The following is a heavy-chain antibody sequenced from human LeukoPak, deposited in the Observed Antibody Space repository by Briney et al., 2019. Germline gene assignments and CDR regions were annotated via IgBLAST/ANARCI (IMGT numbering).Heavy chain of an antibody. CDR2: IKSKTDGGTT. V-gene: IGHV3-15*01. CDR1: GFTFRNAW. J-gene: IGHJ6*03. Sequence: PGGSLRLSCAASGFTFRNAWMSWVRQAPGKGLEWVGRIKSKTDGGTTDYAAPVKGRFTISRDDSKNTLYLQMNSLKTEDTAVYYCTTDPLPDCSSTSCYYYYYMDVWGKGTTVTVSS. D-gene: IGHD2-2*01. CDR3: TTDPLPDCSSTSCYYYYYMDV.